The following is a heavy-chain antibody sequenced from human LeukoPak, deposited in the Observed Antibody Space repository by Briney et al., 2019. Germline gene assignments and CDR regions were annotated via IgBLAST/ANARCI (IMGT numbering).Heavy chain of an antibody. J-gene: IGHJ4*02. CDR3: ASMGVRTNPSDY. V-gene: IGHV3-33*01. CDR2: IWYDGSNK. Sequence: VAVIWYDGSNKYYADSVKGRFTISRDNAKNSLYLQMNSLRAEDTAVYYCASMGVRTNPSDYWGQGTLVTVSS. D-gene: IGHD1-14*01.